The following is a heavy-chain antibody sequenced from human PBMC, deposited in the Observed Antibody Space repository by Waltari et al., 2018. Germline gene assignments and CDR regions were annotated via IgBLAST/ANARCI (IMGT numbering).Heavy chain of an antibody. CDR3: ARDEARYYDIMTGGGYYGLDV. Sequence: QVQLQESGPGLVRPSQPLSLTCTVSGGSISRGSVYWTWIRQPAGKGLEWVGHIFTSGSTNYNPFLKSRVSVSLDTSENQFSLRLSSVTAADTAVYYCARDEARYYDIMTGGGYYGLDVWGQGTTVTVSS. V-gene: IGHV4-61*02. CDR1: GGSISRGSVY. D-gene: IGHD3-9*01. J-gene: IGHJ6*02. CDR2: IFTSGST.